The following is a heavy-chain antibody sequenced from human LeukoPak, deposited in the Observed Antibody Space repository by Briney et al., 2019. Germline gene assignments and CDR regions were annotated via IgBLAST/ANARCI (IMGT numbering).Heavy chain of an antibody. J-gene: IGHJ6*03. CDR1: GYTFTSYD. D-gene: IGHD3-10*01. V-gene: IGHV1-8*03. CDR3: ARRGGRSYYYGSGSAGPDYYYYYMDV. Sequence: ASVKVSCKASGYTFTSYDINWVRQATGQGLEWMGWMNPNSGNTGYAQKFQGRVTITRNTSISTAYMELSSLRSEDTAVYYCARRGGRSYYYGSGSAGPDYYYYYMDVWGKGTTVTVSS. CDR2: MNPNSGNT.